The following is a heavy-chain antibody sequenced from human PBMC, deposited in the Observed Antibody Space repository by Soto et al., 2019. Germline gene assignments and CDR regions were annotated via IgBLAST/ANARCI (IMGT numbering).Heavy chain of an antibody. J-gene: IGHJ4*02. CDR2: TYYRSKWFT. D-gene: IGHD6-19*01. CDR1: GDIVSSNSAA. CDR3: ASQQQWLDY. Sequence: SQNLSLTCVISGDIVSSNSAAWNWIWQSPSRGLEWLGRTYYRSKWFTGYAVSVQSRIRINADTSKNQFSLQLNSVTPEDSAVYYCASQQQWLDYWGKGTPVTVSS. V-gene: IGHV6-1*01.